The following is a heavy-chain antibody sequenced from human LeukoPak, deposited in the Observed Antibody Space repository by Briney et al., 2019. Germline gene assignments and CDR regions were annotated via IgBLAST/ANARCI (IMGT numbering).Heavy chain of an antibody. J-gene: IGHJ4*02. D-gene: IGHD3-10*01. CDR3: AIGLLWFGELNCREC. CDR2: INHSGST. CDR1: GGSFSGYY. V-gene: IGHV4-34*01. Sequence: SETLSLTCAVYGGSFSGYYWSWIRQPPGKGLEWIGEINHSGSTNYNPSLKSRVTISVDTSKNQFSLKLSSVTAADTAVYYCAIGLLWFGELNCRECWSQGTLVTVSS.